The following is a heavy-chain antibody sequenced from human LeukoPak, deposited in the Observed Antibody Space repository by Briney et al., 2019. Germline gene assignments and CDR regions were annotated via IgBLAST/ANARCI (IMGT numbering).Heavy chain of an antibody. J-gene: IGHJ4*02. V-gene: IGHV3-48*01. CDR1: GFTFSSYS. CDR2: ISSSSSTI. D-gene: IGHD6-19*01. Sequence: PGGSLRLSCAASGFTFSSYSMNWVRQAPGKGLEWVSYISSSSSTIYYADSVKGRFTISRDNAKNSLYLQMNSLRAEDTAVYYCARGGYDSKRYSSGWIIDYWGQGTLVTVSS. CDR3: ARGGYDSKRYSSGWIIDY.